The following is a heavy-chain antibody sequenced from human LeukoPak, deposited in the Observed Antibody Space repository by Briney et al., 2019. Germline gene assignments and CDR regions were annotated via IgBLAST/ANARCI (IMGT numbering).Heavy chain of an antibody. D-gene: IGHD1-26*01. J-gene: IGHJ5*02. V-gene: IGHV4-39*07. CDR1: GDSISSSNYY. CDR3: ASDQRYSGSSITWFDP. CDR2: IYYSGST. Sequence: PSETLSLTCTVSGDSISSSNYYWGWIRQPPGKGLEWIGSIYYSGSTSYNPSLKSRVTISVDTSKNQFSLKLSSVTAADTAVYYCASDQRYSGSSITWFDPWGQGTLVTVSS.